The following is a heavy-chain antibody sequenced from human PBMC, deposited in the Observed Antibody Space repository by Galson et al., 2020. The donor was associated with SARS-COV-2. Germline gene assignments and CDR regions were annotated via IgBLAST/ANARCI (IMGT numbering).Heavy chain of an antibody. V-gene: IGHV3-30*04. Sequence: GESLQISCAASGFTLSSYSMHWVRQSPGKGLEWVAIISYDGTTKYNTDSVKGRFTISRDNSKNTLYLQMNSLRAEDTAVYYCAREGPSVTTSEIDTWGQGTLVTVSS. D-gene: IGHD4-17*01. CDR1: GFTLSSYS. CDR2: ISYDGTTK. J-gene: IGHJ5*02. CDR3: AREGPSVTTSEIDT.